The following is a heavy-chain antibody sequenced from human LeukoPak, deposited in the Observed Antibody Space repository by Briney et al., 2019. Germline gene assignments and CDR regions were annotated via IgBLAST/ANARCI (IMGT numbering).Heavy chain of an antibody. CDR3: ARDALLHFYGSGSYSENAFDF. D-gene: IGHD3-10*01. Sequence: GGSLRLSCADSGFTFRNYAIQWLRQAPGTGLEWAAVISYDGRNKYYADSVKRRFTLSRDNSKNTLYLQMSSLRAEDTAMYYCARDALLHFYGSGSYSENAFDFWGQGTMVTVSS. J-gene: IGHJ3*01. CDR1: GFTFRNYA. CDR2: ISYDGRNK. V-gene: IGHV3-30*04.